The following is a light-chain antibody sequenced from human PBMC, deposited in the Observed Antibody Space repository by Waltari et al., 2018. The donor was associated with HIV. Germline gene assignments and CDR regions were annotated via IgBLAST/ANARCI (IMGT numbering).Light chain of an antibody. CDR3: QQYYSTPLT. Sequence: DIVMTQSPDSLAVSLGERATINCKSRQSVLYSSNNKNYLAWYQQKPGQPPKLLIYWASPRESGVPDRFSGSGSGTDFTLTISSLQAEDVAVYYCQQYYSTPLTFGGGTTVEIK. J-gene: IGKJ4*01. V-gene: IGKV4-1*01. CDR2: WAS. CDR1: QSVLYSSNNKNY.